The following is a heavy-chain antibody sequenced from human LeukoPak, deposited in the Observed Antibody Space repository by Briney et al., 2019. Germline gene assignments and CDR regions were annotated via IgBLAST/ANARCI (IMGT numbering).Heavy chain of an antibody. CDR3: AKLHRTAAGRDY. CDR2: ISGSGGST. V-gene: IGHV3-23*01. D-gene: IGHD6-13*01. Sequence: GGSLRLSCAASGFTVSSNYMSWVRQAPGKGLEWVSAISGSGGSTYYADSVKGRFTISRDNSKNTLYLQMNSLRAEDTAVYYCAKLHRTAAGRDYWGQGTLVTVSS. CDR1: GFTVSSNY. J-gene: IGHJ4*02.